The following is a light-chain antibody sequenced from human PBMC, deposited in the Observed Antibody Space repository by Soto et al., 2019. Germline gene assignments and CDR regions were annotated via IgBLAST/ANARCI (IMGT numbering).Light chain of an antibody. J-gene: IGKJ2*01. Sequence: EIQLTQSPSTLSASVGDRVTITCQASHDITKSLNWYQQRPGKAPKLLIHGASSLETVVPSRFSGSGSGTSFTLIISSLQPEDLATYYCQQYHNLLYTFGQGTKLQMK. CDR3: QQYHNLLYT. CDR2: GAS. CDR1: HDITKS. V-gene: IGKV1-33*01.